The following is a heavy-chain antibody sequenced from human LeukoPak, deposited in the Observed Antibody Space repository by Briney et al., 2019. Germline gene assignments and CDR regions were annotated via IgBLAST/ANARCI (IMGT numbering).Heavy chain of an antibody. CDR2: IYYSGRT. CDR1: GGSISSSSYY. CDR3: ARDIPTGYYDY. Sequence: SETLSLTCTVSGGSISSSSYYWGWIRQPPGKGLEWIGSIYYSGRTYYNPSLKSRVTTSVDTSKNQFSLKLSSVTAADTAVYYCARDIPTGYYDYWGQGTLVTVSS. J-gene: IGHJ4*02. V-gene: IGHV4-39*07. D-gene: IGHD3-9*01.